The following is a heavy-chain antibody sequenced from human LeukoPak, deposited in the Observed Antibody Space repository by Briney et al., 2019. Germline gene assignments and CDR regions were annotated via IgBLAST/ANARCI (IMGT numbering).Heavy chain of an antibody. Sequence: GGSLRLSCAASGFTFSTHTMAWVRQAPGKGLEWVSAISGSGGATYYADSVKGRFTISRDNSKNTLYLQMNSLRAEDTALYYCASLDYFDSSDYGDYWGQGTLVTVSS. J-gene: IGHJ4*02. V-gene: IGHV3-23*01. CDR1: GFTFSTHT. D-gene: IGHD3-22*01. CDR3: ASLDYFDSSDYGDY. CDR2: ISGSGGAT.